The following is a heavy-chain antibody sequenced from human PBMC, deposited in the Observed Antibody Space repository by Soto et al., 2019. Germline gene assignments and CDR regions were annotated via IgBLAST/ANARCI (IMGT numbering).Heavy chain of an antibody. CDR2: IYDSGDA. CDR1: GGSISSYF. CDR3: VSSRTAVFGDALDI. Sequence: QVQLQQSGPGLVKPSETLSLTCSVSGGSISSYFKNWIRQAPGKGLEWIGCIYDSGDANYNPSLKSRVTISLDTSKNQFSLKLSSMTAADTAVYYCVSSRTAVFGDALDIWALGTMVTVSS. D-gene: IGHD3-3*01. J-gene: IGHJ3*02. V-gene: IGHV4-59*03.